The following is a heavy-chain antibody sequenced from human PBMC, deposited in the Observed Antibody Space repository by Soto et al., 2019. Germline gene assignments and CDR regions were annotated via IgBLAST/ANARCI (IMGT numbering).Heavy chain of an antibody. Sequence: SETLSLTCTVSGGSISSYYWSWIRQPPGKGLEWIGYIYYSGSTNYNPSLKSRVTISVDTSKNQFSLTLSSVTAADTAVYYCARDRAGTGTDPWGQGTLVTVSS. CDR3: ARDRAGTGTDP. CDR1: GGSISSYY. CDR2: IYYSGST. D-gene: IGHD1-1*01. J-gene: IGHJ5*02. V-gene: IGHV4-59*01.